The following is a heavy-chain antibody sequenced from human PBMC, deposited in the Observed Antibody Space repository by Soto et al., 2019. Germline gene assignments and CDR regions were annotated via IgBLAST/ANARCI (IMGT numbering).Heavy chain of an antibody. V-gene: IGHV5-51*01. Sequence: LRISCKGGGYSCTSYWFGWVRDVAGKGLEWRGIIYPGDSDTRYSPSFQGQVTISADKSISTAYLQWSSLKASDTAMYYCARCGYCGGDCCDFDPWGQGTLVTVSS. J-gene: IGHJ5*02. CDR2: IYPGDSDT. CDR1: GYSCTSYW. D-gene: IGHD2-21*02. CDR3: ARCGYCGGDCCDFDP.